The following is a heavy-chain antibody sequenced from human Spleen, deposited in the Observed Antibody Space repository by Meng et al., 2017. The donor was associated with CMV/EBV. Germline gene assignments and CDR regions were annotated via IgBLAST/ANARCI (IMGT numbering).Heavy chain of an antibody. CDR3: ARRLVVLVSTDIGAGDAFDV. CDR1: GGTFSSYT. V-gene: IGHV1-69*02. D-gene: IGHD2-2*01. J-gene: IGHJ3*01. CDR2: IIPILGIA. Sequence: SVKVSCKASGGTFSSYTISWVRQAPGQGLEWMGRIIPILGIANYAQKFQGRVPITTDESTRTAYMELTSLRSEETAVYFCARRLVVLVSTDIGAGDAFDVWGQGTLVTVSS.